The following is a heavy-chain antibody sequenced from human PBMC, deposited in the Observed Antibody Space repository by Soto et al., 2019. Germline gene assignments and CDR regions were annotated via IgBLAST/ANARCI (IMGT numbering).Heavy chain of an antibody. Sequence: QVQLVQSGAEVKRPGSSVKVSCKASGYTFSSHDIIWVRQPAGQGLEWMGWMNPLKGLSKTTYLPNFRCGVVMTRDTFLSTAYLELSGLRSDDTAVYFCAAGATADYDFWANPRGDWLDLWGQGTLLTVSS. CDR2: MNPLKGLSKT. V-gene: IGHV1-8*01. CDR1: GYTFSSHD. CDR3: AAGATADYDFWANPRGDWLDL. D-gene: IGHD3-3*01. J-gene: IGHJ5*02.